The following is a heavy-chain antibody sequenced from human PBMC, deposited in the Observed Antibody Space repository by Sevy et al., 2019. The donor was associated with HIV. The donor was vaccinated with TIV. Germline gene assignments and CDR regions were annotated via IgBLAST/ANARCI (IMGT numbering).Heavy chain of an antibody. V-gene: IGHV3-11*01. J-gene: IGHJ4*02. CDR1: GFTFSDYY. Sequence: GGSLRLSCAASGFTFSDYYMSWIRQAPGKGLEWVSYISSSGSTIYYADSVKGRFTISRDNAKNSPYLQMNSLRAEDTAVYYCASGPFSYGSGSYSRCYWGQGTLVTVSS. CDR3: ASGPFSYGSGSYSRCY. CDR2: ISSSGSTI. D-gene: IGHD3-10*01.